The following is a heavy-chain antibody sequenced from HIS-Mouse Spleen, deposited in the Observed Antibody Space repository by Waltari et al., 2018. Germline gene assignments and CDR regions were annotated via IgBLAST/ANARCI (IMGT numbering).Heavy chain of an antibody. CDR3: AREIPYSSSWYDWYFDL. CDR1: GGSISSSSYY. CDR2: IYYSGST. V-gene: IGHV4-39*07. J-gene: IGHJ2*01. Sequence: QLQLQESGPGLVKPSETLSLTCTVSGGSISSSSYYWGWSRQPPGKGLEWIGSIYYSGSTYYNPSLTSRVTISVDTSKNQFSLKLSSVTAADTAVYYCAREIPYSSSWYDWYFDLWGRGTLVTVSS. D-gene: IGHD6-13*01.